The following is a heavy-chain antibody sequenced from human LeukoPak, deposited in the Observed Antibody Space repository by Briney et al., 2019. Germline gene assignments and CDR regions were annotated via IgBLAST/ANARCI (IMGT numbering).Heavy chain of an antibody. CDR2: IYTSGST. J-gene: IGHJ6*04. D-gene: IGHD2-2*01. Sequence: SETLSLTCTVSGGSISSGSYYWSWIRQPAGKGLEWIGRIYTSGSTNYNPSLKSRVTISVDTSKNQFSLKLSSVTAADTAVYYCARDPDKVVPAARRVMGVWGKGTTVTVSS. CDR1: GGSISSGSYY. V-gene: IGHV4-61*02. CDR3: ARDPDKVVPAARRVMGV.